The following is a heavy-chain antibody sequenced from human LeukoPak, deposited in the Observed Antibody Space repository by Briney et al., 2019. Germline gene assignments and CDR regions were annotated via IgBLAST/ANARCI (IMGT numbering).Heavy chain of an antibody. J-gene: IGHJ4*02. Sequence: GGSLRLSCAVSGFTVSSDYLSWVRQAPGQGLEWVSVIYSGGSTYYADSVKGRFTISRDNSKNTLYLQMNSLRAEDTAVYYCARGVGDSRPFDYWGQGTLVTVSS. CDR1: GFTVSSDY. CDR3: ARGVGDSRPFDY. V-gene: IGHV3-66*01. D-gene: IGHD3-22*01. CDR2: IYSGGST.